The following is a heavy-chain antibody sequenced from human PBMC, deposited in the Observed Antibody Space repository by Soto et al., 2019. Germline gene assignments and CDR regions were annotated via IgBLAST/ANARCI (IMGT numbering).Heavy chain of an antibody. J-gene: IGHJ4*02. CDR3: VIGEVPAE. V-gene: IGHV3-21*01. CDR1: GFTFTSYT. CDR2: ITTSSSYR. Sequence: GGSLRLSCAACGFTFTSYTMNRVRQAPGNCLEWVSSITTSSSYRYYAGSVKGRFTLSRDNAKNSLFLQMNSLRGEDTAVYYCVIGEVPAEWGQVTLVTVSS. D-gene: IGHD1-26*01.